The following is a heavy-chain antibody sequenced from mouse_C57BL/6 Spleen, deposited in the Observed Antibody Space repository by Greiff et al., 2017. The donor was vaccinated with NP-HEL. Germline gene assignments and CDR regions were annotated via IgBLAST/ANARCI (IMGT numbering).Heavy chain of an antibody. CDR2: IDPSDSYT. V-gene: IGHV1-50*01. Sequence: QVQLQQPGAELVKPGASVKLSCKASGYTFTSYWMQWVKQRPGQGLEWIGEIDPSDSYTNYNQKFKGKATLTVDTSSSTAYMQLSSLTSEDSAVYYCARGTTVVATGYWGQGTTLTVSS. CDR1: GYTFTSYW. J-gene: IGHJ2*01. D-gene: IGHD1-1*01. CDR3: ARGTTVVATGY.